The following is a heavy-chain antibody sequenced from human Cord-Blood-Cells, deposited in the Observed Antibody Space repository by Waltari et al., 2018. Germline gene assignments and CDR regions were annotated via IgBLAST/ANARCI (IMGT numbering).Heavy chain of an antibody. D-gene: IGHD1-7*01. J-gene: IGHJ3*02. CDR1: GFTFSSYW. CDR2: IKQDGSEK. CDR3: ATTGNYDAFDI. V-gene: IGHV3-7*01. Sequence: EVQLVESGGGLVQPGGSLRLSCAASGFTFSSYWMSWVRQAPGKGLGWVANIKQDGSEKYYVDSVKGRFTISRDNAKNSLYLQMNSLRAEDTAVYYCATTGNYDAFDIWGQGTMVTVSS.